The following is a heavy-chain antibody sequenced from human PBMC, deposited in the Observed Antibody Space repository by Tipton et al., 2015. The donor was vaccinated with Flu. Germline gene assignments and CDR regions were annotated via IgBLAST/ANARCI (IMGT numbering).Heavy chain of an antibody. CDR2: IYYSGST. Sequence: LRLSCTVSGGSISSSSYYWGWIRQPPGKGLEWIGSIYYSGSTYYNPSLKSRVTISVDTSKNQFSLKLSSVTAADTAVYYCARDPFLQRGYSYGQTGPGWYVDLWGRGTLVTVSS. J-gene: IGHJ2*01. CDR3: ARDPFLQRGYSYGQTGPGWYVDL. D-gene: IGHD5-18*01. V-gene: IGHV4-39*07. CDR1: GGSISSSSYY.